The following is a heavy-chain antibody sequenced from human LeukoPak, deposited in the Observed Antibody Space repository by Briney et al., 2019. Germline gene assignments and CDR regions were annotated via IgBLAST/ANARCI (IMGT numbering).Heavy chain of an antibody. J-gene: IGHJ4*02. CDR1: GFTFSNYN. CDR2: ITLSRTTI. Sequence: GGSLRLSCAASGFTFSNYNMNWVRQAPGKGLEWVAYITLSRTTIYYADSVKGRFTISRDNAKNSLSLQMNSLRAEDTAMYYCARETPDSSGWDWGQGTLVTVSS. V-gene: IGHV3-48*01. D-gene: IGHD6-19*01. CDR3: ARETPDSSGWD.